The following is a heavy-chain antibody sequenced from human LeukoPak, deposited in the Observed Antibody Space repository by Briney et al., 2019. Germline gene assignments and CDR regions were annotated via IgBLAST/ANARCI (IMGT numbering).Heavy chain of an antibody. D-gene: IGHD3-22*01. CDR3: ARDRTYYDSSGYYLPFDY. Sequence: ASAKVSCKASGYTFTSYGISWVQQAPGQGLEWMGWISAYNGNTNYAQKLQGRVTMTTDTSTSTAYMELRSLRSDDTAVYYCARDRTYYDSSGYYLPFDYWGQGTLVTVSS. V-gene: IGHV1-18*01. J-gene: IGHJ4*02. CDR2: ISAYNGNT. CDR1: GYTFTSYG.